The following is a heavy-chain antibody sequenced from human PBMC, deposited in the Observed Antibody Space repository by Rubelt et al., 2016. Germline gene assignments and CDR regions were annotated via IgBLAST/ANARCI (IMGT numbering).Heavy chain of an antibody. D-gene: IGHD6-13*01. V-gene: IGHV4-59*08. Sequence: QVQLQESGPGLVKPSETLSLTCTVSGGSFSRYYWSWIRQPPGKGLEWIGYIYDSGTTNSHPSLKSRVTISVDRPKNEVSLRLRSVTAADTAVYYCARLGIAGNWFDPWGQGTLVTVSS. CDR2: IYDSGTT. J-gene: IGHJ5*02. CDR3: ARLGIAGNWFDP. CDR1: GGSFSRYY.